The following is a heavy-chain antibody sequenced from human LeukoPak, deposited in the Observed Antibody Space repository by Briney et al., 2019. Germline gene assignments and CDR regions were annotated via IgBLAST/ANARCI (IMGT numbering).Heavy chain of an antibody. Sequence: GGSLRLSCAASGFTFSSYGMHWVRQAPGKGLEWVAVISYDGSNEYYADSVKGRFTISRDNSKNTLYLQMNSLRAEDTAVYYCAKWAGVYDYDSTGYLSGFDYWGQGTLVTVSS. J-gene: IGHJ4*02. D-gene: IGHD3-22*01. CDR1: GFTFSSYG. V-gene: IGHV3-30*18. CDR2: ISYDGSNE. CDR3: AKWAGVYDYDSTGYLSGFDY.